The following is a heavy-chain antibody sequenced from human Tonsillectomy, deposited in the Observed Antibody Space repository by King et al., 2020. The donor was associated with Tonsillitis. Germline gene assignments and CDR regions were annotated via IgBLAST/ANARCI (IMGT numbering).Heavy chain of an antibody. CDR1: GFTFSSYG. J-gene: IGHJ6*02. V-gene: IGHV3-30*18. CDR2: ISYDGTNK. D-gene: IGHD3-10*01. Sequence: VQLVESGGGVVQPGRSLRLSCAASGFTFSSYGMHWVRQAPGKGLEWVAVISYDGTNKYYADSVKGRFTISRDNSKNTLYLQMNSLRPEDTAVYYCAKVHDYGSGSYFTYYYGMDVWGQGTTVTVSS. CDR3: AKVHDYGSGSYFTYYYGMDV.